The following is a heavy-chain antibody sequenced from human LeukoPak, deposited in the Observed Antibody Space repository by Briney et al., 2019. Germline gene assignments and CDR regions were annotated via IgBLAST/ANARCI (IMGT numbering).Heavy chain of an antibody. J-gene: IGHJ6*02. CDR3: AKVLEGIVGATTSYYYYGMDV. CDR1: GFTFSSYA. D-gene: IGHD1-26*01. V-gene: IGHV3-30*18. Sequence: GGSLRLSCAASGFTFSSYAMSWVRQAPGKGLEWVAVISYDGSNKYYADSVKGRFTISRDNSKNTLYLQMNSLRAEDTAVYYCAKVLEGIVGATTSYYYYGMDVWGQGTTVTVSS. CDR2: ISYDGSNK.